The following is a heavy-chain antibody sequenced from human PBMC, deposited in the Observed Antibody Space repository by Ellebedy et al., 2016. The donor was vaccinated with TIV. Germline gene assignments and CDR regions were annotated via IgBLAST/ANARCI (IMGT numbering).Heavy chain of an antibody. CDR3: ARDDYGGNSGY. V-gene: IGHV3-48*04. D-gene: IGHD4-23*01. Sequence: GESLKISXAASGFTFSTYTMNWVRQAPGRGLEWVSYISSGSSAIYYADSVKGRFTISRDNAKNSLYLQMNSLRAEDTAVYYCARDDYGGNSGYWGQGTLVTVSS. CDR1: GFTFSTYT. CDR2: ISSGSSAI. J-gene: IGHJ4*02.